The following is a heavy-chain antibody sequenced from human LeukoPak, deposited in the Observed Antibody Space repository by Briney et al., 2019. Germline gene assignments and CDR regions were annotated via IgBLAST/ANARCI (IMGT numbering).Heavy chain of an antibody. CDR3: ARGDTSGWRTPNDDY. D-gene: IGHD6-19*01. V-gene: IGHV1-18*01. Sequence: GAPVKVSCKASGYTFTNCGIIWVRQAPGRGLEGMGWNSAYNDNTNYAQKFQGRVTMTTDTSTSTAYMELRSLRSDDTAVYYCARGDTSGWRTPNDDYWGQGTLVTVSS. CDR1: GYTFTNCG. CDR2: NSAYNDNT. J-gene: IGHJ4*02.